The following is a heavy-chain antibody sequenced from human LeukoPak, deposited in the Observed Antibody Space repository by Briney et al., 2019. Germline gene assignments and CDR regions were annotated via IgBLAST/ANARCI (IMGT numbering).Heavy chain of an antibody. CDR3: AKNLLGSGAYSWYFDL. CDR1: GFPFSSHG. V-gene: IGHV3-23*01. Sequence: GGSLRLSCAASGFPFSSHGMSWVRQTPGKGLDWVSSISTSGDGTVYADSVKGRVTISRDNSKNTLYLQMNSLRAEDTAVYSCAKNLLGSGAYSWYFDLWGRGTLVTVSS. D-gene: IGHD1-26*01. J-gene: IGHJ2*01. CDR2: ISTSGDGT.